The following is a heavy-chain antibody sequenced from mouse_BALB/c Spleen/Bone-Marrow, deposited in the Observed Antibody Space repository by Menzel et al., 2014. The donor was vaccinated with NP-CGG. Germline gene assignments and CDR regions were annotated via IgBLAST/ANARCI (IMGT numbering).Heavy chain of an antibody. J-gene: IGHJ4*01. CDR1: GYAFTNYL. Sequence: QVQLQQSGAELVRPGTSVKVSCKASGYAFTNYLIEWVKQRLGQGLEWIGVINPGSGGTNYNEKFKAKATLTADKSSSTAYMQLSSLTSDDSAVYFCARCLTGTSAMDYWGQGTSVTVSS. V-gene: IGHV1-54*01. CDR3: ARCLTGTSAMDY. D-gene: IGHD4-1*01. CDR2: INPGSGGT.